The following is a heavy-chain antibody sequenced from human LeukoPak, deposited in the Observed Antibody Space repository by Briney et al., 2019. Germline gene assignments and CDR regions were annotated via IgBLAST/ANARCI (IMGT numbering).Heavy chain of an antibody. V-gene: IGHV1-69*13. Sequence: GASVEVSCKASGGTFSSYAISWVRQAPGQGLEWMGGIIPIFGTANYAQKFQGRVTITADESTSTAYMELSSLRSEDTAVYYCARESLPLRAFDIWGQGTMVTVSS. CDR3: ARESLPLRAFDI. CDR2: IIPIFGTA. J-gene: IGHJ3*02. CDR1: GGTFSSYA.